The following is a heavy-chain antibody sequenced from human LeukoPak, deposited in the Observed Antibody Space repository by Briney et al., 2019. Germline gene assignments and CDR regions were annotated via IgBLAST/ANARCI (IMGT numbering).Heavy chain of an antibody. CDR2: IYAGNFFT. V-gene: IGHV5-51*01. CDR1: GYTFTTSW. CDR3: AILNHPHGRVY. Sequence: GESLKISCQGFGYTFTTSWIGWVRQLPGKGLEWMAIIYAGNFFTKYSPSFQGQVSISTDRSISTAYLQWSSLQASDTAIYFCAILNHPHGRVYWGHGTLVTVSS. D-gene: IGHD1-14*01. J-gene: IGHJ4*01.